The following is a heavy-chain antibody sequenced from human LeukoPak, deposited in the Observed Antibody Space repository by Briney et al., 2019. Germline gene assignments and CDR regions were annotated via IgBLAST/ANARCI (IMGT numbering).Heavy chain of an antibody. Sequence: GRSLRLSCAASGFTVSSNYMSWVRQAPGKGLEWASVIYSGGSTYYADSVKGRFTISRDNSKNTLYLQMNSLRAEDTAVYYCARERKGYYYYGMDVRGKGTTVTVSS. CDR1: GFTVSSNY. CDR3: ARERKGYYYYGMDV. V-gene: IGHV3-53*01. J-gene: IGHJ6*04. CDR2: IYSGGST.